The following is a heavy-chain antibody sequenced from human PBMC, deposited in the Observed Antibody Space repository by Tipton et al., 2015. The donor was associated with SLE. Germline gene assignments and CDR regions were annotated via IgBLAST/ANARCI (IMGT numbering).Heavy chain of an antibody. V-gene: IGHV3-53*05. CDR3: ARDKYSGYDYILDF. CDR1: GFTVSGNY. Sequence: SLRLSCAASGFTVSGNYMSWVRQAPGKGLEWVSIIYTGGSTMYAGSVQGRFTISRDTSKNTVYLQMNSRRAEDTAVYYCARDKYSGYDYILDFWGQGTLVTVSS. CDR2: IYTGGST. J-gene: IGHJ4*02. D-gene: IGHD5-12*01.